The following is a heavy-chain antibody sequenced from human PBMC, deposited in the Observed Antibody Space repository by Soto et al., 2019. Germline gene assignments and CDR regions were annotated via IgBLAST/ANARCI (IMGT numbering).Heavy chain of an antibody. D-gene: IGHD6-19*01. J-gene: IGHJ3*02. CDR1: GGTFSSYA. V-gene: IGHV1-69*13. Sequence: SVKVSCKASGGTFSSYAISWVRQAPGQGLEWMGGIIPIFGTANYAQKFQGRVTITADESTSTAYMELSSLRSEDTAVYYCARGGGYSSGLQPIPFDTRDAFDIWGQGTMVTVSS. CDR3: ARGGGYSSGLQPIPFDTRDAFDI. CDR2: IIPIFGTA.